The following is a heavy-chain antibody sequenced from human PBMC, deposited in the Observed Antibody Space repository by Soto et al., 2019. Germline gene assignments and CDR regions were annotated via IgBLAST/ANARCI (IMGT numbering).Heavy chain of an antibody. CDR3: ARDRYYGSGSLDY. D-gene: IGHD3-10*01. J-gene: IGHJ4*02. CDR2: IYYSGST. Sequence: PSETLSLTCTVSGGSISSGDYYWSWIRQPPGNGLEWIGYIYYSGSTYYNPSLKSRVTISVDTSKNQFSLKLSSVTAADTAVYYCARDRYYGSGSLDYWGQGTLMTVSS. V-gene: IGHV4-30-4*01. CDR1: GGSISSGDYY.